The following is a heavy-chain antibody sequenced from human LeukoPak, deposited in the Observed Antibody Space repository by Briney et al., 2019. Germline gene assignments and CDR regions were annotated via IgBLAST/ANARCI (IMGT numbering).Heavy chain of an antibody. CDR3: ARSARWRYGPGFVGNY. CDR1: GYTFTGYY. Sequence: ASVKVSCKASGYTFTGYYMHWVRQAPGQGLEWMGWINPNSGGTNYAQKFQGRVTMARDTSVSTAYMELSRLRSDDTAVYYCARSARWRYGPGFVGNYWGPGTLVTVSS. D-gene: IGHD2-21*01. J-gene: IGHJ4*02. V-gene: IGHV1-2*02. CDR2: INPNSGGT.